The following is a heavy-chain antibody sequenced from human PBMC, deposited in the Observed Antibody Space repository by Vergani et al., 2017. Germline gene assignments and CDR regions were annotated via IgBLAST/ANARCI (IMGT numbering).Heavy chain of an antibody. D-gene: IGHD1-14*01. CDR3: ARDLYRDYFDY. CDR2: IKQDGSEK. J-gene: IGHJ4*02. V-gene: IGHV3-7*01. CDR1: GFTFSSYW. Sequence: EVQLVESGGGLVQPGGSLRLSCSASGFTFSSYWMSWVRQAPGKGLEWVANIKQDGSEKYYVDSVKGRFTISRDNAKNSLYLQMNSLRAEDTAVYYCARDLYRDYFDYWGQGTLVTVSS.